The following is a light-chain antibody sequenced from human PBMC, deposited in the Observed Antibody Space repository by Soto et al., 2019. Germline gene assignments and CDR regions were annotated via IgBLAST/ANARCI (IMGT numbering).Light chain of an antibody. CDR2: DAS. J-gene: IGKJ1*01. CDR1: QSISSW. Sequence: DIQMTQSPSTLSASVGDRVTITCRASQSISSWLAWYQQKPGKAPKLLIYDASSLESGVPSRFSGSGSGTEFTLTISSLQPDDFATYYCQQYNSYSRFWTFGQGTKVEI. V-gene: IGKV1-5*01. CDR3: QQYNSYSRFWT.